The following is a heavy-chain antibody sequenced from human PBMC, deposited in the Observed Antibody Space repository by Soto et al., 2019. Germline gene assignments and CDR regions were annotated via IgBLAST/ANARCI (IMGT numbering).Heavy chain of an antibody. D-gene: IGHD1-26*01. CDR1: GYPFSSFA. J-gene: IGHJ4*02. V-gene: IGHV1-3*01. CDR2: INAGNDNT. CDR3: ARGGGSFPYFDS. Sequence: QVQLVQSGAEVKKPGASVKVSCKASGYPFSSFAMHWVRQAPGQRLEWMGWINAGNDNTKYSQKFQGRVTITRDTSANTVDLELSSLRYEDTSVYYCARGGGSFPYFDSWGQGTLVTVSS.